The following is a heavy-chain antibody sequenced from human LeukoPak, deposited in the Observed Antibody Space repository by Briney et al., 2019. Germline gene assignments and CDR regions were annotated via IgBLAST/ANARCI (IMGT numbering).Heavy chain of an antibody. CDR3: ARDMTTVSGPDY. CDR1: GFTFSVNS. D-gene: IGHD4-17*01. J-gene: IGHJ4*02. V-gene: IGHV3-21*01. Sequence: PGGSLRLSCAASGFTFSVNSMSWVRQAPGKGLEWVSSISTSSSYIYYADSVKGRFTISRDNAKNSLYLQMNSLRAEDTAVYYCARDMTTVSGPDYWGQGTLVTVSS. CDR2: ISTSSSYI.